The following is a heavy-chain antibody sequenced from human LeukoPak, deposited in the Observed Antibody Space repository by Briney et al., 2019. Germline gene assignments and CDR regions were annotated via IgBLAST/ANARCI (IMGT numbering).Heavy chain of an antibody. J-gene: IGHJ4*02. CDR3: ARGEEQLALFDY. V-gene: IGHV4-59*01. CDR2: IYYSGST. Sequence: TSETLSLTCTVSGGSISSYYWSWIRQPPGKGLEWIGYIYYSGSTNYNPSLKSRVTISVDTSKNQFSLKLSSVTAADRAVYYCARGEEQLALFDYWGQGTLVTVSS. D-gene: IGHD6-13*01. CDR1: GGSISSYY.